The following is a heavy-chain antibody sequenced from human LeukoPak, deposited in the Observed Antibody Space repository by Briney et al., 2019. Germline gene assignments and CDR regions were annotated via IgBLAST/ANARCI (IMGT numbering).Heavy chain of an antibody. J-gene: IGHJ4*02. CDR3: ARAQAAGFDY. V-gene: IGHV3-7*01. D-gene: IGHD2-15*01. CDR1: GFTFSSYW. Sequence: QPGGSLRLSCAAPGFTFSSYWMSWVRQAPGKGLEWVANIKQDGSGKYYVDSVKGRFTISRDNAKNSLYLQKNSLRAEDTAVYYCARAQAAGFDYWGQGTLVTVSS. CDR2: IKQDGSGK.